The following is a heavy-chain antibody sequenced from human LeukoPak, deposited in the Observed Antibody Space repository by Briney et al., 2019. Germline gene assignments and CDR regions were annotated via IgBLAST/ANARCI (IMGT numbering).Heavy chain of an antibody. CDR3: TTIVAAGYIDY. J-gene: IGHJ4*02. V-gene: IGHV3-23*01. CDR2: ISGSGGST. CDR1: GFTFSSYA. Sequence: PGGSLRLSCAASGFTFSSYAMSWVRQAPGKGLEWVSAISGSGGSTYYADSVKGRFTISRDNSKNTLYLQMNSLKTEDTAVYYCTTIVAAGYIDYWGQGTLVTVSS. D-gene: IGHD6-13*01.